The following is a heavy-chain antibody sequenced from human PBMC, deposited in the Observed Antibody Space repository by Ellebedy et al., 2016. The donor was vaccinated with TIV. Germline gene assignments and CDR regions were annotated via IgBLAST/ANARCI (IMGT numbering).Heavy chain of an antibody. Sequence: GGSLRLXCRASGFTFSSPGFTFSDYSINWIRQPPGRGPQWVSTFSTYGGKTFYADSVKGRFTISRDDSKNTVYLQMNNLRGEDTAVYYCAKDQRWEKPHFLDYWGQGSLVTVSP. CDR3: AKDQRWEKPHFLDY. CDR2: FSTYGGKT. V-gene: IGHV3-23*01. J-gene: IGHJ4*02. CDR1: GFTFSSPGFTFSDYS. D-gene: IGHD1-26*01.